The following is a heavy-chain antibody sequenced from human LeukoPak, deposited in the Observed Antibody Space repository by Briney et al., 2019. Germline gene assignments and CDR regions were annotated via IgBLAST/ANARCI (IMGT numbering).Heavy chain of an antibody. CDR2: INHSGST. J-gene: IGHJ6*03. CDR3: MDV. CDR1: GGSISSSSYY. V-gene: IGHV4-39*01. Sequence: ASETLSLTCTVSGGSISSSSYYWGWIRQPPGRGLEWIGEINHSGSTNYNPSLKSRVDTSKNQFSLKLSSVTAADTAVYYYMDVWGKGTTVTVSS.